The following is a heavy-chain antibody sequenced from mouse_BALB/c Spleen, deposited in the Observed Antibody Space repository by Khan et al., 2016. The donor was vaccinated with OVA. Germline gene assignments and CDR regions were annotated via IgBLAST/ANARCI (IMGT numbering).Heavy chain of an antibody. J-gene: IGHJ4*01. V-gene: IGHV2-6-7*01. Sequence: QVQLKESGPGLVAPSQSLSITCSVSGFSLTGYAVNWVRQPPGKGLEWLGMIWGDGRTDYNSALKSRLSISKDNSERQVFLKMNSLQTDDTARYYGATSDGMDYWGQGTSVTVSS. CDR3: ATSDGMDY. CDR1: GFSLTGYA. CDR2: IWGDGRT.